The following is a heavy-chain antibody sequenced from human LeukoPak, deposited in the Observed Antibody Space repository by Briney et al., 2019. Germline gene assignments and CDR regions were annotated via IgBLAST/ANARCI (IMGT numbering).Heavy chain of an antibody. CDR1: GYTFTSYG. V-gene: IGHV1-18*01. CDR2: ISAYNGNT. J-gene: IGHJ5*02. CDR3: ARDRGYCSSTSCYNWFDP. D-gene: IGHD2-2*01. Sequence: ASVKVSCKASGYTFTSYGISWVRQAPGQGLEWMGWISAYNGNTNYAQKLQGRVTITRDTSISTAYMELSRLRSDDTAVYYCARDRGYCSSTSCYNWFDPWGQGTLVTVSS.